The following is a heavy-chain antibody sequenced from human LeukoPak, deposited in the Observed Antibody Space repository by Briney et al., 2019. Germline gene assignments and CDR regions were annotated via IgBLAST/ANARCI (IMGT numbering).Heavy chain of an antibody. J-gene: IGHJ4*02. D-gene: IGHD3-22*01. Sequence: GGSLRLSCAASGFSFSRYAMTWVRQAPGKGLEWVSIISGSDNKTDYADSVKGRLTISRDNSKDTLYLEMNSLRAEDTAVYYCAKDRGNYHDSGGFDYWGQGTLVTVSS. CDR2: ISGSDNKT. V-gene: IGHV3-23*01. CDR1: GFSFSRYA. CDR3: AKDRGNYHDSGGFDY.